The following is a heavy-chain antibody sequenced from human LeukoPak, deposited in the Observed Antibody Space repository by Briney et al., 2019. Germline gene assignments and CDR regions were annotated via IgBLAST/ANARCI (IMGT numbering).Heavy chain of an antibody. Sequence: GGSLRLPCAASGITFTSHAMSWVRQAPGKGLEWVSLISGSGGHTYYGDSVKGRFTISRDNSKSTLYLQMNSLRAEDTAVYYCAKGGVATMRDGYNYYYYYMEVWGRGTTVTVSS. V-gene: IGHV3-23*01. CDR1: GITFTSHA. D-gene: IGHD5-24*01. CDR3: AKGGVATMRDGYNYYYYYMEV. CDR2: ISGSGGHT. J-gene: IGHJ6*03.